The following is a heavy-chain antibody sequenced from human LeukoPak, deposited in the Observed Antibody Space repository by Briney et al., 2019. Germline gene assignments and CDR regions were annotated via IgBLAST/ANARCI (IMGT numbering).Heavy chain of an antibody. D-gene: IGHD3-16*01. CDR2: VYYGGTANCGAT. J-gene: IGHJ4*02. CDR3: ASRGGNEDY. CDR1: GGSISTYY. Sequence: SETLSLTCTVSGGSISTYYWSWIRQPPGKGLEWIGCVYYGGTANCGATNYNRSLESRGRFKVDPSRKKVCLRLNAVTAADTAVYLCASRGGNEDYWGPGTLVSVSS. V-gene: IGHV4-59*01.